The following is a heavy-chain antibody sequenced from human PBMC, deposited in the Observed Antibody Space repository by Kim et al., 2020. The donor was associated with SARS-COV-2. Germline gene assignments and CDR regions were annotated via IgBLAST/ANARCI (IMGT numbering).Heavy chain of an antibody. V-gene: IGHV1-46*01. Sequence: FQGRVTMTRDTSTSTVYMELSSLRSEDTAVYYCARERYSSGWTLNWYFDLWGRGTLVTVSS. CDR3: ARERYSSGWTLNWYFDL. J-gene: IGHJ2*01. D-gene: IGHD6-19*01.